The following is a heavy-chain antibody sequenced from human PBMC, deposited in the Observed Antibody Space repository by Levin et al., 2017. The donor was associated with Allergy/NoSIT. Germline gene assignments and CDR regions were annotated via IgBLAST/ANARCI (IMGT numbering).Heavy chain of an antibody. V-gene: IGHV3-23*01. CDR3: AKGCHVGDYQLCFDY. D-gene: IGHD4-17*01. CDR2: ITGSSGGT. Sequence: GGSLRLSCTASGFTFSSYAMSWVRQAPGKGLEWVSTITGSSGGTYYADSVKGRFTISRDNSKNTLYLQMNSLRDEDTAVYYCAKGCHVGDYQLCFDYWGQGTLVTVSS. CDR1: GFTFSSYA. J-gene: IGHJ4*02.